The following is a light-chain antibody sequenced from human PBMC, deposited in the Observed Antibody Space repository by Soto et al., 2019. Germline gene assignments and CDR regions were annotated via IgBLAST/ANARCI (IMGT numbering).Light chain of an antibody. V-gene: IGKV3D-20*02. CDR1: QRVSSRY. Sequence: EGVLTQSPGPLSFSPGERVTLSGRASQRVSSRYLAWYQQKPGQAPRLLIYGASSRATGIPARFSGSGSGTDFTLTISSLEPEDFAVYYCQQRSNWPITFGQGTRLEI. CDR2: GAS. CDR3: QQRSNWPIT. J-gene: IGKJ5*01.